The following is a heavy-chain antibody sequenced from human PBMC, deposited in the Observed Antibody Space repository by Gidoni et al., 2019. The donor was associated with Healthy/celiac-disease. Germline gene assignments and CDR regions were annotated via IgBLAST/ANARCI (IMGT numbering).Heavy chain of an antibody. CDR3: ARDLYDSSGYYTPDLDY. V-gene: IGHV3-21*01. J-gene: IGHJ4*02. D-gene: IGHD3-22*01. CDR2: ISSSSSYI. CDR1: GFTFSSYS. Sequence: EVQLVESGGGLVKPGGSLRLSCAASGFTFSSYSMNWVRQAPGKGLEWVSSISSSSSYIYYADSVKGRFTISRDNAKNSLYLQMNSLRAEDTAVYYCARDLYDSSGYYTPDLDYWGQGTLVTVSS.